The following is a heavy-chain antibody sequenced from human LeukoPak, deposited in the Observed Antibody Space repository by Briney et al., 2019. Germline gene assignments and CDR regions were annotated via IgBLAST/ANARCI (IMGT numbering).Heavy chain of an antibody. CDR1: GYTFTSYY. CDR2: INPSGGST. D-gene: IGHD6-19*01. J-gene: IGHJ5*02. V-gene: IGHV1-46*01. Sequence: ASVKVSCKASGYTFTSYYMHWVRQAPGQGLEWMGIINPSGGSTSYAQKFQGRVTMTRDTSISTAYMGLSRLRSDDTAVYYCAKGRVVAGSKSLTYHWLDPWGQGTLVTVSS. CDR3: AKGRVVAGSKSLTYHWLDP.